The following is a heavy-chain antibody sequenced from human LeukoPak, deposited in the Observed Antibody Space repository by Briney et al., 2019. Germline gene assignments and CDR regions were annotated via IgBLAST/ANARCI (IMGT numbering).Heavy chain of an antibody. Sequence: PSETLSLTCTVSGGSISSYYWSWIRQPAGKGLEWIGRIYTSGSTNYNPSLKSRVTMSVDTSKNQFSLNLRSVTAADTAVYFCARQGDSGRSYDYWGQGTLVTVSS. D-gene: IGHD3-22*01. CDR2: IYTSGST. V-gene: IGHV4-4*07. CDR3: ARQGDSGRSYDY. CDR1: GGSISSYY. J-gene: IGHJ4*02.